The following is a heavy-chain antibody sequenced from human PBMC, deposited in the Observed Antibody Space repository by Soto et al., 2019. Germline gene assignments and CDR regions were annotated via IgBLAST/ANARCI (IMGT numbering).Heavy chain of an antibody. Sequence: SETLSLTCTVSGGSVSSGSYYWSWIRQPPGKGLEWIGYIYYSGSTNYNPSLKSRVTISVDTSKNQFSLKLSSVTAADTAVYYCAREYSSSSSFDYWGQGTLVTV. CDR1: GGSVSSGSYY. CDR3: AREYSSSSSFDY. J-gene: IGHJ4*02. D-gene: IGHD6-6*01. V-gene: IGHV4-61*01. CDR2: IYYSGST.